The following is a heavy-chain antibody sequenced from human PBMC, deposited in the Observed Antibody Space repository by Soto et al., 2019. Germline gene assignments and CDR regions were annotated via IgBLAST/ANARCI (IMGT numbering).Heavy chain of an antibody. J-gene: IGHJ4*02. CDR1: GFTFDDYA. D-gene: IGHD3-3*01. Sequence: GESLKISCAASGFTFDDYAMHWVRQAPGKGLEWVSLISGDGGSTYYADSVKGRFTISRDNSKNSLYLQMNSLRTEDTALYYCAKDGHIFGVAQLSYYFDYWGQGTLVTVSS. CDR3: AKDGHIFGVAQLSYYFDY. CDR2: ISGDGGST. V-gene: IGHV3-43*02.